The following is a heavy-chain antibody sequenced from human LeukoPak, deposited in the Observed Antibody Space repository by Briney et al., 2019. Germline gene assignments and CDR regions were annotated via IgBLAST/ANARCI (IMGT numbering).Heavy chain of an antibody. D-gene: IGHD3-22*01. CDR1: GGSISSYY. CDR3: ARGPYYYDSSGYPPLPDC. J-gene: IGHJ4*02. CDR2: IYYSGST. V-gene: IGHV4-59*01. Sequence: SETLSLTCTVSGGSISSYYWSWIRQPPGKGLEWIGYIYYSGSTNYNPSPKSRVTISVDTSKNQFSLKLSSVTAADTAVYYCARGPYYYDSSGYPPLPDCWGQGTLVTVSS.